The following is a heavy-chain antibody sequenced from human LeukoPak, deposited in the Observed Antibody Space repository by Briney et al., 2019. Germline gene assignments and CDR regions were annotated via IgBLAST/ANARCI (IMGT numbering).Heavy chain of an antibody. D-gene: IGHD2-15*01. CDR1: GFTFSSYA. Sequence: GGSLRLSCAASGFTFSSYAMSSVRQAPGKGLEWVSAISGSGGSTYYADSVKGRFTISRDNSKNTLYLQMNSLRAEDTAVYYCAKSDGCDSYFDYWGQGTLVTVSS. J-gene: IGHJ4*02. V-gene: IGHV3-23*01. CDR3: AKSDGCDSYFDY. CDR2: ISGSGGST.